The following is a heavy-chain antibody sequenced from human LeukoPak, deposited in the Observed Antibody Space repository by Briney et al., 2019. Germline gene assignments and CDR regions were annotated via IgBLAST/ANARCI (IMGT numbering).Heavy chain of an antibody. CDR3: ARGADFDY. CDR1: GFTFSSHS. V-gene: IGHV3-48*01. J-gene: IGHJ4*02. CDR2: IAGGSTTM. Sequence: GGSLRLSCSASGFTFSSHSMNWVRQAPGKGLEWVSYIAGGSTTMYYADSVKGRFTISRDNAKNSLYLQMNSLRAEDTAVYYCARGADFDYWGQGTLVTVSS.